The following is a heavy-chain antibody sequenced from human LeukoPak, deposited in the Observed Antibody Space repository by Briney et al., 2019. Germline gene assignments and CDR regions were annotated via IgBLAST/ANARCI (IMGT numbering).Heavy chain of an antibody. CDR3: ATDKSIAVAGTGRYFDY. CDR2: FDPEDGET. Sequence: GASVKVSCKASGYTFTSYGISWVRQAPGKGLEWMGGFDPEDGETIYAQKFQGRVTMTEDTSTDTAYMELSSLRSEDTAVYYCATDKSIAVAGTGRYFDYWGQGTLVTVSS. D-gene: IGHD6-19*01. J-gene: IGHJ4*02. CDR1: GYTFTSYG. V-gene: IGHV1-24*01.